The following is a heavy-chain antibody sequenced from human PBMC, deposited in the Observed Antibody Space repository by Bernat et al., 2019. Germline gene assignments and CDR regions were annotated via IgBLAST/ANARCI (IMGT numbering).Heavy chain of an antibody. J-gene: IGHJ4*02. CDR2: ISAYNGYT. V-gene: IGHV1-18*01. CDR1: GYTFTTYG. Sequence: QVQLVQSGAEVKKPGASVRVSCKASGYTFTTYGISWVRQAPGQGLESMGWISAYNGYTNYAQKLQGRVTMTADTSTTTAYMELRSLRSDDTAVYYCARDHGDGYNLYWGQGTLVTVSS. D-gene: IGHD5-24*01. CDR3: ARDHGDGYNLY.